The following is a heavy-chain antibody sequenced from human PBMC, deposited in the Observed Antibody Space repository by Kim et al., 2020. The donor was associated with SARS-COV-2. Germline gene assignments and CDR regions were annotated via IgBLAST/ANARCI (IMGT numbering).Heavy chain of an antibody. CDR2: INVSADRT. CDR1: GYTFSSYY. Sequence: ASVKVSCKASGYTFSSYYMHWVRQAPGQGLEWMGMINVSADRTNYAQNFQGRVTMTRDTSTSTVYMELSSLRSDDTAVYYCAREPPGAAAGFDYCGQGTLVTVSS. V-gene: IGHV1-46*01. CDR3: AREPPGAAAGFDY. D-gene: IGHD6-13*01. J-gene: IGHJ4*02.